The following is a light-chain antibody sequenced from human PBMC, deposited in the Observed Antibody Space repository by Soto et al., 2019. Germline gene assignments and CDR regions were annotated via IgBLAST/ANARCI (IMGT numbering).Light chain of an antibody. V-gene: IGLV1-44*01. CDR1: SSNIGTNT. CDR3: AAWDDRLRGYV. J-gene: IGLJ1*01. CDR2: TNN. Sequence: QYVLTQPPSASGTPGQGGTISCSGSSSNIGTNTVNWYQQLPGTAPKLLIYTNNQRPSGVPDRFSGSTSGTSASLAISGLQSEDEADYYCAAWDDRLRGYVFGTGTKLTVL.